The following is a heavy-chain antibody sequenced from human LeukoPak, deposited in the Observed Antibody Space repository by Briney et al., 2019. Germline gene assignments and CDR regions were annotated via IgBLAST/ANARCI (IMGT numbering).Heavy chain of an antibody. Sequence: PSETLSLTCAVSGGSISSSNWWSWVRQPPGKGLEWIGEIYHSGSTNYNPSLKSRVTISVDTSRNQFSLKLHSVTAADTAVYYCARDRGRATWFDPWGQGTAVTVSS. CDR1: GGSISSSNW. D-gene: IGHD3-10*01. CDR3: ARDRGRATWFDP. V-gene: IGHV4-4*02. J-gene: IGHJ5*02. CDR2: IYHSGST.